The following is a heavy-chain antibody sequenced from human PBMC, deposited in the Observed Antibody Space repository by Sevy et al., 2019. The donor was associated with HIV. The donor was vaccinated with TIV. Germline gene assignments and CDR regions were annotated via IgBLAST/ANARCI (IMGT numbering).Heavy chain of an antibody. CDR3: AREGSGSYLPPSDY. CDR1: GYTFTSYG. CDR2: ISAYNGNT. V-gene: IGHV1-18*04. J-gene: IGHJ4*02. D-gene: IGHD1-26*01. Sequence: ASVKVSCKASGYTFTSYGISWVRQAPGQGLEWMGWISAYNGNTNYAQKLQGRVTTTTDTSTSTAYMELRSLRSDDTAVYYCAREGSGSYLPPSDYWGQGTLVTVSS.